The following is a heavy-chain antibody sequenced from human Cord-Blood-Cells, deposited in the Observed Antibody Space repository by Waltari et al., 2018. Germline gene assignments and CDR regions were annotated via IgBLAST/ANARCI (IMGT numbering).Heavy chain of an antibody. CDR2: MNPNRGNT. Sequence: QVQLVQSGAEVKKPGASVKVSCKASGYTFTSYDINWVRQATGQGLEWMGWMNPNRGNTGYAQKFQGRVTITRNTSISTAYMELSSLRSEDTAVYYCARVDYDSSATYYYYYYYMDVWGKGTTVTVSS. D-gene: IGHD3-22*01. CDR1: GYTFTSYD. V-gene: IGHV1-8*03. J-gene: IGHJ6*03. CDR3: ARVDYDSSATYYYYYYYMDV.